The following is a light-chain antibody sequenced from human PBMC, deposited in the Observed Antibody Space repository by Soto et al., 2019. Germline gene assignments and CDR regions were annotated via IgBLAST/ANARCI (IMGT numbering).Light chain of an antibody. Sequence: QSALAQPASVSGSPGQSITISCTGTSSDVGGYNYVSWYQQHPGKAPKLVIYDVSNRPSGVSNRFSGSKSGNTASLTISGLQAEDEADYYCSSYTSSSTYVFGTG. CDR3: SSYTSSSTYV. V-gene: IGLV2-14*01. CDR2: DVS. CDR1: SSDVGGYNY. J-gene: IGLJ1*01.